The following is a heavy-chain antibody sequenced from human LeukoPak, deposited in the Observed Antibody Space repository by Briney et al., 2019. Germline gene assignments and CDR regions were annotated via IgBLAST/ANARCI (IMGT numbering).Heavy chain of an antibody. Sequence: PSETLSLTCTVSGGSISSSSYYWGWIRQPPGKGLEWIGSIYYSGSTYYNPSLKSRVTISVDTSKNQFSLKLSSVTAADTAVYYCARFGELLLNWFDPWGQGTLVTVSS. J-gene: IGHJ5*02. CDR3: ARFGELLLNWFDP. D-gene: IGHD3-10*01. V-gene: IGHV4-39*01. CDR1: GGSISSSSYY. CDR2: IYYSGST.